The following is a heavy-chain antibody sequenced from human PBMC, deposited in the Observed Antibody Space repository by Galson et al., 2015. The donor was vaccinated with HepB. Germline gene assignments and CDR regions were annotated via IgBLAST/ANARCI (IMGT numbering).Heavy chain of an antibody. V-gene: IGHV3-72*01. Sequence: SLRLSCAASGFSFSDHYMDWVREAPGKGLEWVGRVRRKDNGDSTEYAASVEGRFIVSRDDSTKAIYLQMNGLKTEDTALYYCARVAPPSYSSSDYWGQGTLVTVSS. CDR2: VRRKDNGDST. J-gene: IGHJ4*02. CDR1: GFSFSDHY. D-gene: IGHD6-19*01. CDR3: ARVAPPSYSSSDY.